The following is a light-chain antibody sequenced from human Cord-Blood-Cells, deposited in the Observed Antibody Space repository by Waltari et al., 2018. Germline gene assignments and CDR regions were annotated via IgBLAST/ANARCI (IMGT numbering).Light chain of an antibody. CDR1: NIGRKS. CDR3: QVWDSSSDHVV. J-gene: IGLJ2*01. Sequence: SYVLTQPPSVSVAPGKTARITCGGNNIGRKSVHQYQQKPDQAPVLVIYYDSDRPSGIPERFSGSNSGNTATLTISRVEAGDEADYYCQVWDSSSDHVVFGGGTKLTVL. CDR2: YDS. V-gene: IGLV3-21*04.